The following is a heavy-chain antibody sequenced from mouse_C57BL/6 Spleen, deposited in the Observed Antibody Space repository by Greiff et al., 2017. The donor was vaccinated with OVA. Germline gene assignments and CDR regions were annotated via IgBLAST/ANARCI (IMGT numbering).Heavy chain of an antibody. Sequence: QVQLQQPGAELVKPGASVKLSCKASGYTFTSYWMHWVKQRPGQGLAWIGMIHPNSGSTNYNEKFKSKATLTVDKSSSTAYMQLSSLTSEDSAVYYCARRYYGSSYWYFDYWGQGTTLTVSS. CDR2: IHPNSGST. CDR3: ARRYYGSSYWYFDY. J-gene: IGHJ2*01. D-gene: IGHD1-1*01. CDR1: GYTFTSYW. V-gene: IGHV1-64*01.